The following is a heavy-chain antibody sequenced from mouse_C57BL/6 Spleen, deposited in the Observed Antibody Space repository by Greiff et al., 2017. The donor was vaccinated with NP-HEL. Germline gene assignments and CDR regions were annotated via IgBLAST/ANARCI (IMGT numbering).Heavy chain of an antibody. J-gene: IGHJ2*01. CDR2: INSNGGST. V-gene: IGHV5-6-3*01. Sequence: EVKVVESGGGLVQPGGSLKLSCAASGFTFSSYGMSWVRQTPDKRLELVATINSNGGSTYYPDSVKGRFTISRDNAKNTLYLQMGSLKSEDTAMYYCARMARTINWGQGTTLTVSS. CDR1: GFTFSSYG. CDR3: ARMARTIN.